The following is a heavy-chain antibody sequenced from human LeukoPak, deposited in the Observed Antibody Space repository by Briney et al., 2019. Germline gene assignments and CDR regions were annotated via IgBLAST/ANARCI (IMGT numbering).Heavy chain of an antibody. CDR1: GFTFSSYS. V-gene: IGHV3-7*05. CDR2: IKRDGGDK. J-gene: IGHJ4*02. Sequence: PGGSLRLSCAASGFTFSSYSMSWVRQAPGKGLEWVANIKRDGGDKYYVDSVKGRFSISRDNAKNSLYLHMNSLRAEDTAVYYCARGDEYTTSPWGQETLVTVSS. D-gene: IGHD2-2*02. CDR3: ARGDEYTTSP.